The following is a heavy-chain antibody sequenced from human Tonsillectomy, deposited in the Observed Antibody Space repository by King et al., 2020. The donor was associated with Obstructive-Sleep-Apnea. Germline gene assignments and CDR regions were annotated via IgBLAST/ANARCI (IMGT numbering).Heavy chain of an antibody. CDR2: ICGCVGTT. CDR3: AKRHYDILTGYFDY. CDR1: GFTFSSYA. J-gene: IGHJ4*02. D-gene: IGHD3-9*01. V-gene: IGHV3-23*04. Sequence: DVQLVESGGGLVQPGGSLRLSCAASGFTFSSYAMSWARQAPGRGLVWVSAICGCVGTTFYAGSVKGRFPISRDNSNNTLYLQMNSLRAEDTAVYYCAKRHYDILTGYFDYWGQGTLVTVSS.